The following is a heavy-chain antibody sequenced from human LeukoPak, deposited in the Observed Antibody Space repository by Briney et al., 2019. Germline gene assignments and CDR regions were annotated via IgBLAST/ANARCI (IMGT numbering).Heavy chain of an antibody. CDR2: INHSGST. D-gene: IGHD3-22*01. CDR1: GGCFSGYY. Sequence: SETLSLTCAVYGGCFSGYYWSWIRQPPGKGLEWIGEINHSGSTNYNPSLKSRVTISVDTSKNQFSLKLSSVTAADTAVYHCARDYYDSSGYSKGGVYYFDYWGQGTLVAVSS. J-gene: IGHJ4*02. CDR3: ARDYYDSSGYSKGGVYYFDY. V-gene: IGHV4-34*01.